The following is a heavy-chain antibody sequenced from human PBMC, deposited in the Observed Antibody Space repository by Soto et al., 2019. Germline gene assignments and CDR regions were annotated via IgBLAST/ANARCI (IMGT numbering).Heavy chain of an antibody. J-gene: IGHJ4*02. Sequence: GGSLRLSCAASGFTFSSYSMNWVRQAPGKGLEWVSSISSSSSYIYYADSVKGRFTISRDNAKNSLYLQMNSLRAEDTAVYYCASIHFRGGYEASDYWGQGTLVTVSS. CDR1: GFTFSSYS. D-gene: IGHD5-12*01. CDR3: ASIHFRGGYEASDY. V-gene: IGHV3-21*01. CDR2: ISSSSSYI.